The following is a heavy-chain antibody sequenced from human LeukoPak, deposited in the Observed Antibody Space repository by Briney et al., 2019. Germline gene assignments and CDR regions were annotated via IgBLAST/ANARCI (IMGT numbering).Heavy chain of an antibody. D-gene: IGHD5/OR15-5a*01. CDR2: ISSSSSTI. CDR1: GFTVNSYS. Sequence: GGSLRLSCAASGFTVNSYSMNWVRQAPGKGLEWVSYISSSSSTIYYADSVKGRFTISRDNTKNSLYLQMNNLRAEDTAVFYCARDVSWGQGTLVTVSS. J-gene: IGHJ5*02. V-gene: IGHV3-48*04. CDR3: ARDVS.